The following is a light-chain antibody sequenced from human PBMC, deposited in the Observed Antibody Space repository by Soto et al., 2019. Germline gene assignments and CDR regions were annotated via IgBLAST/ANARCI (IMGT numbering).Light chain of an antibody. J-gene: IGKJ5*01. Sequence: DVQMTQYPATLSVSVGDRFAVTCRASQTISSWLAWYQQKPGKAPKLLIYDASSLESGVPSRFSGSGPGTEFTLTISSLQPDDSATYYCQQCNRYPITFGQGTRLEIK. CDR3: QQCNRYPIT. V-gene: IGKV1-5*01. CDR1: QTISSW. CDR2: DAS.